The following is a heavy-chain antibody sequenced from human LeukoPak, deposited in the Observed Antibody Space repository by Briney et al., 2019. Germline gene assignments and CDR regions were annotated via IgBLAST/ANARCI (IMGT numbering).Heavy chain of an antibody. D-gene: IGHD1-26*01. V-gene: IGHV3-23*01. CDR1: GFTFGSYA. Sequence: PGGSLRLSCAASGFTFGSYAMSWVRQAPGKGLEWVSAISGSGGSTYYADSVKGRFTISRDNSKNTLYLQMNSLRAEDTAVYYCAKDREGGWELASEYYYYGMDVWGQGTTVTVSS. J-gene: IGHJ6*02. CDR2: ISGSGGST. CDR3: AKDREGGWELASEYYYYGMDV.